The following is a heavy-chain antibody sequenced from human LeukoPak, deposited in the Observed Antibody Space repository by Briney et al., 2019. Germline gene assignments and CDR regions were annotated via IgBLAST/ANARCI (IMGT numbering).Heavy chain of an antibody. D-gene: IGHD2-15*01. Sequence: GGSLILSCLASGFTFSNYWMSWVRQHPGKGLEWVSFTYSGGSTYYADSVKGRFTISRDNSKNTLYLQMNSLRAEDTAVYYCARDIPTYCSGGSCYSGGYMDVWGKGTTVTISS. CDR2: TYSGGST. CDR3: ARDIPTYCSGGSCYSGGYMDV. J-gene: IGHJ6*03. CDR1: GFTFSNYW. V-gene: IGHV3-53*01.